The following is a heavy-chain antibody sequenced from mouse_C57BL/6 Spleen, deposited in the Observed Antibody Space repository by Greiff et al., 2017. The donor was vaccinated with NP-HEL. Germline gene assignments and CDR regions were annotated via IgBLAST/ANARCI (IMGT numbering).Heavy chain of an antibody. J-gene: IGHJ1*03. D-gene: IGHD4-1*01. CDR3: AIHLTRTRYFDV. V-gene: IGHV1-54*01. CDR1: GYAFTNYL. Sequence: VQLQQSGAELVRPGTSVKVSCKASGYAFTNYLIEWVKQRPGQGLEWIGVINPGSGCTNYNEKFKGKATMTADKSSSTAYMQLSSLTYEDSAVYYCAIHLTRTRYFDVWGTGTTVTVSS. CDR2: INPGSGCT.